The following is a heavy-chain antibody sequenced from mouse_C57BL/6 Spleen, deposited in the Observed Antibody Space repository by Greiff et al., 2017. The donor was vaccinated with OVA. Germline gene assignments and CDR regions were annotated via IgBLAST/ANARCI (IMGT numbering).Heavy chain of an antibody. CDR2: IYPGDGDT. V-gene: IGHV1-80*01. Sequence: QVQLKESGAELVKPGASVKISCKASGYAFSSYWMNWVKQRPGKGLEWIGQIYPGDGDTNYNGKFKGKATLTADKSYSTAYMQLSSLTSEDSAVYFCGPYRTGARDYWGQGTSVTVSS. CDR1: GYAFSSYW. CDR3: GPYRTGARDY. D-gene: IGHD6-5*01. J-gene: IGHJ4*01.